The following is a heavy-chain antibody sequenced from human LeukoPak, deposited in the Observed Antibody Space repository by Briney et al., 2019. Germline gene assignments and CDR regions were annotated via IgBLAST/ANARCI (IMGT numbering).Heavy chain of an antibody. CDR3: TSDKLWFSY. V-gene: IGHV3-15*01. D-gene: IGHD5-18*01. Sequence: GGSLRLSCAASGFTSSNAWMSWVRQAPGKGLEWVGRVTSKTDGGTTDYAAPVKGRFTISRDDSKNTLYLQMNSLRTEDTAVYYCTSDKLWFSYWGQGTLVTVSS. CDR2: VTSKTDGGTT. J-gene: IGHJ4*02. CDR1: GFTSSNAW.